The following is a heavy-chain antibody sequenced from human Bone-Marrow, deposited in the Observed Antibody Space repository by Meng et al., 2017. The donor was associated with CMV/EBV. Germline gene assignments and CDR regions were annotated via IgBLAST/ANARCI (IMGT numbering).Heavy chain of an antibody. Sequence: QGRVVQSGAKVRKPGPSVKVSCKASGGTFSSYAISWVRQAPGQGLEWMGGIIPIFGTANYAQKFQGRVTITADESTSTAYMELSSLRSEDTAVYYCASWAGNTFDYWGQGTLVTVSS. CDR3: ASWAGNTFDY. CDR1: GGTFSSYA. V-gene: IGHV1-69*12. J-gene: IGHJ4*02. D-gene: IGHD2/OR15-2a*01. CDR2: IIPIFGTA.